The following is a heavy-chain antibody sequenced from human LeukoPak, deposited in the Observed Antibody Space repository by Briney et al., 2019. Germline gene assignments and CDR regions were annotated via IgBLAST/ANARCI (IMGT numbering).Heavy chain of an antibody. V-gene: IGHV3-30*04. J-gene: IGHJ4*02. Sequence: PGGSLRLSCSASGFTFGTYAMHWVRQAPGKGLEWVAVIFDERNKFVADSVKGRLTISRDNFKNTLYLQMNSLRDEDTAVYYCARDPIAAEPDYFDYWGQGTLVTVSS. D-gene: IGHD6-25*01. CDR1: GFTFGTYA. CDR2: IFDERNK. CDR3: ARDPIAAEPDYFDY.